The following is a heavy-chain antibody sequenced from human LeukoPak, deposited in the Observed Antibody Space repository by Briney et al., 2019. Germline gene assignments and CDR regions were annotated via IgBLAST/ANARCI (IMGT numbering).Heavy chain of an antibody. CDR3: ARTIAVAGIFYHDY. D-gene: IGHD6-19*01. CDR1: GGSISSYY. J-gene: IGHJ4*02. V-gene: IGHV4-59*01. CDR2: IYYSGST. Sequence: SETLSLTCTVSGGSISSYYWSWIRQPPGKGLEWIGYIYYSGSTNYNPSHKSRVTISVDTSKNQFSLKLSFVTAADTAVYYCARTIAVAGIFYHDYWGQGTLVTVSS.